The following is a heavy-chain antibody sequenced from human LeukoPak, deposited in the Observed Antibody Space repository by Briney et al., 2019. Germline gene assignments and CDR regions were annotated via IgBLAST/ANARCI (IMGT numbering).Heavy chain of an antibody. V-gene: IGHV4-59*01. CDR2: IYYSGST. CDR3: ARMSRFGELLVDY. D-gene: IGHD3-10*01. Sequence: PSETLSLTCTVSGGSISSYYWSWLRQPPGKGLEWIGYIYYSGSTNYNPSLKSRVNISVDTSKNQFSLKLSSVTAADTAVYYCARMSRFGELLVDYWGQGTLVTVSS. J-gene: IGHJ4*02. CDR1: GGSISSYY.